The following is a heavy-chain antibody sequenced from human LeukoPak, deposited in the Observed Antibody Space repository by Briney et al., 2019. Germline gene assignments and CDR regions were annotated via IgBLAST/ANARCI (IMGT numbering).Heavy chain of an antibody. J-gene: IGHJ4*02. CDR1: GGSISSSNW. CDR3: ARSPTKRVPEDY. V-gene: IGHV4-4*02. CDR2: IFHSGGT. D-gene: IGHD2-2*01. Sequence: SETLSLTCAASGGSISSSNWWSWVRQPPGKGLEWIGRIFHSGGTSYSPSLKSRVTISMDKSKNQISLRLTSVTAADTAVYYCARSPTKRVPEDYWGQGTLVTVSS.